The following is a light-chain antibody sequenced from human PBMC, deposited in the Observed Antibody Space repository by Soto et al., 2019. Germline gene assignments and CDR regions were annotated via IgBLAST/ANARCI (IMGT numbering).Light chain of an antibody. J-gene: IGKJ5*01. V-gene: IGKV3-11*01. CDR2: DAS. CDR3: QQYASSPT. Sequence: EIVLTQSPATLSVSPGERVTFSCRASQSVSSYLAWYQQKPGQAPRLLIYDASNRATGIPARFRGSGSGTDFTLTLSSLEPEDFAVYYCQQYASSPTFGQGTRLEIK. CDR1: QSVSSY.